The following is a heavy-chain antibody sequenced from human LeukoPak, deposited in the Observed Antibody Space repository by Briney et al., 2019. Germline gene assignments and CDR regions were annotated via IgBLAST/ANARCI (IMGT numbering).Heavy chain of an antibody. Sequence: GSSVKLSCKASGGTFSNYGISWVRQAPGQGLEWGGGIIIVSDTANFAPKLLGRVTITADESTSTAYLELSSLRSEDTAVYYCARWSSTIQGSPFYHCYYMDVWGKGTTVTVSS. D-gene: IGHD2-2*01. CDR2: IIIVSDTA. CDR1: GGTFSNYG. CDR3: ARWSSTIQGSPFYHCYYMDV. V-gene: IGHV1-69*01. J-gene: IGHJ6*03.